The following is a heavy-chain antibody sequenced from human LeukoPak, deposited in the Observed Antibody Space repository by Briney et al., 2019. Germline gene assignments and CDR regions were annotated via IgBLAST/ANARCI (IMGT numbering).Heavy chain of an antibody. J-gene: IGHJ4*02. D-gene: IGHD3-10*01. CDR2: VNPSGGST. CDR3: ARDYYGSGSYPSL. Sequence: GASVKVSCMASGYTFTSYYMHWVRQAPGQGLEWMGIVNPSGGSTSYAQKFQGRVTMTRDTSTSTVYMELSSLRSEDTAVYYCARDYYGSGSYPSLWGQGTLVTVSS. CDR1: GYTFTSYY. V-gene: IGHV1-46*01.